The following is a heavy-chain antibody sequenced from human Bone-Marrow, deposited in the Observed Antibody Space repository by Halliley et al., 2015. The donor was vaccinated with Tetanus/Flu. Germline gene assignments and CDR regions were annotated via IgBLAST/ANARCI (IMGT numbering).Heavy chain of an antibody. Sequence: WVSYISTWGGNTNYADSVKGRFTISRDNAKNSLYLHMNNLRDEDTAFYYCAREKDGDPAFDYWGQGNLVTVSS. V-gene: IGHV3-11*05. CDR2: ISTWGGNT. CDR3: AREKDGDPAFDY. J-gene: IGHJ4*02. D-gene: IGHD4-17*01.